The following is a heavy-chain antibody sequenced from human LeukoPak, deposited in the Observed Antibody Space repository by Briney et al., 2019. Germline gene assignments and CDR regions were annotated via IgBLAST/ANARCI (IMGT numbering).Heavy chain of an antibody. D-gene: IGHD2-15*01. Sequence: GESPKISCEGAGYTFTSYWIGWVRQMPGKGLEWMGMIYPGDSDSRYSSSFQGQVTISADKSISTAYLQWSSLKASDTAMYYCARRGSVKYSHVFDIWGQGTMVTVSS. CDR1: GYTFTSYW. CDR3: ARRGSVKYSHVFDI. CDR2: IYPGDSDS. J-gene: IGHJ3*02. V-gene: IGHV5-51*01.